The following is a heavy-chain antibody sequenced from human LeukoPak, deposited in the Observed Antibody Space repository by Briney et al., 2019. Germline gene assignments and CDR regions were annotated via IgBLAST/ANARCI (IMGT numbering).Heavy chain of an antibody. CDR2: IYYSGST. D-gene: IGHD4-17*01. CDR1: GGSISSGDYY. V-gene: IGHV4-30-4*01. Sequence: SETLSLTCTVSGGSISSGDYYWSWIRQPPGKGLEWIGYIYYSGSTYYNASLKSRVTISVDTSKNQFSLKLSSVTAADTAVYYCARDHDYGDYNSYGMDVWGQGTTVTVSS. CDR3: ARDHDYGDYNSYGMDV. J-gene: IGHJ6*02.